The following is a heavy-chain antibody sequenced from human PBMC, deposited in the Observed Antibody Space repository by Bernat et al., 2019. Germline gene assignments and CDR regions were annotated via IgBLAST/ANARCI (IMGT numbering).Heavy chain of an antibody. Sequence: QVQLVESGGGVVQPGRSLRLSCAASGFTFSSYGMHWVRQAPGKGLEWVAVISYDGSNKYYADSVKGRFTISRDNSKNTLYLQMNSLRAEDTAVYYCAKDGVGTQISDALDIWGQGTMVTVSS. D-gene: IGHD4-23*01. J-gene: IGHJ3*02. V-gene: IGHV3-30*18. CDR2: ISYDGSNK. CDR1: GFTFSSYG. CDR3: AKDGVGTQISDALDI.